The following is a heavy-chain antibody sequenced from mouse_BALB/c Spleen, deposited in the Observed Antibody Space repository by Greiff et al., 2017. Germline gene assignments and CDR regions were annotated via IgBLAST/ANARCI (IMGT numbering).Heavy chain of an antibody. CDR1: GYAFSSYW. CDR3: ASFTGYAMDY. V-gene: IGHV1-80*01. D-gene: IGHD1-1*01. Sequence: VQLQQSGAELVRPGSSVKISCKASGYAFSSYWMNWVKQRPGQGLEWIGQIYPGDGDTNYNGKFKGKATLTADKSSSTAYMQLSSLTSEDSAVYFCASFTGYAMDYWGQGTSVTVSS. J-gene: IGHJ4*01. CDR2: IYPGDGDT.